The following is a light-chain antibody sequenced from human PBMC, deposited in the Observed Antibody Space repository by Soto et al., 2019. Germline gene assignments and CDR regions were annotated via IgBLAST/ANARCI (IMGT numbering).Light chain of an antibody. CDR2: GAS. V-gene: IGKV3-20*01. CDR3: QQYGSSPGT. J-gene: IGKJ1*01. Sequence: EIVLTQSPGTPSLSPGERVTLSCRASQSVRGSYLAWYQQKPGQAPRLLIYGASSRATGISDRFSGSGSGTDFTLTISRLEPEDFAVYYCQQYGSSPGTFGQGTKLEIK. CDR1: QSVRGSY.